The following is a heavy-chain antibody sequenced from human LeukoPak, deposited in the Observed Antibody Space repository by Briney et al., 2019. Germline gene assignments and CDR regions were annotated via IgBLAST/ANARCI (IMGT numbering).Heavy chain of an antibody. V-gene: IGHV3-53*01. CDR3: ARDLPGCSTTSCFIDAFGI. D-gene: IGHD2-2*01. CDR1: GFTVTTNH. CDR2: LNSGGST. Sequence: GGSLRLSCAASGFTVTTNHMSWVRQAPGKGLEWVSVLNSGGSTNYADSVKSRFTVSRDNSNNTLYPQMNSMRADDTAVYCCARDLPGCSTTSCFIDAFGIWGQGTMVSVSS. J-gene: IGHJ3*02.